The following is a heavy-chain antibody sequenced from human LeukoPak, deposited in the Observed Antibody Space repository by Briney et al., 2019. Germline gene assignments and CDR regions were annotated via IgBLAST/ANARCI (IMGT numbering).Heavy chain of an antibody. J-gene: IGHJ4*02. V-gene: IGHV3-23*01. CDR3: AKPSPSRYYYDSSGYYFLDDY. CDR2: ISGSGGST. Sequence: PGGSLRLSCAASGFTFSSYAMSWVRQAPGKGLEWVSAISGSGGSTYYADSVKGRFTISRDNSKNTLYLQMNSLRAEDTAVYYCAKPSPSRYYYDSSGYYFLDDYWGQGTLVTVSS. D-gene: IGHD3-22*01. CDR1: GFTFSSYA.